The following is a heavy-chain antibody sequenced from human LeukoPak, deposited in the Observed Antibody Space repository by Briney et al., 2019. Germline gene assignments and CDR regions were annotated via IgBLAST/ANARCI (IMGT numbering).Heavy chain of an antibody. CDR2: INWNGGST. Sequence: GGSLRLSCAASGFTFDDYGMSWVRQAPGKGLEWVSGINWNGGSTGYADSVKGRFTISRDNAKNSLYLQMNTLRAEDTALYYCARGKTSRYYDYGMDVWGQGTTVTVSS. V-gene: IGHV3-20*04. J-gene: IGHJ6*02. CDR1: GFTFDDYG. CDR3: ARGKTSRYYDYGMDV.